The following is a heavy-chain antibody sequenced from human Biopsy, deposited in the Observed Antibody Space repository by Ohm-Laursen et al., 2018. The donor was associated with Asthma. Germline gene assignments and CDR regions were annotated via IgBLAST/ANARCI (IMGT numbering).Heavy chain of an antibody. Sequence: SLRLSCAAPGFTFSSYGMHWVRQAPGKGLEWVSVIYSGGTSHTADSVRGRFTISRDYSKNTLYLQMHSLRAEDTAVYYCARGDSSNWSHYYFDYWGQGTLVTVSS. CDR3: ARGDSSNWSHYYFDY. J-gene: IGHJ4*02. CDR2: IYSGGTS. CDR1: GFTFSSYG. D-gene: IGHD3-22*01. V-gene: IGHV3-53*01.